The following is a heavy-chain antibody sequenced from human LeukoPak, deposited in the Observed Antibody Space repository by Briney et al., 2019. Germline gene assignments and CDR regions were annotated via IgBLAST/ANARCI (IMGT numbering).Heavy chain of an antibody. D-gene: IGHD3-10*01. J-gene: IGHJ4*02. CDR2: IGGSGVYT. CDR3: AKRRGEDRAFDY. V-gene: IGHV3-23*01. Sequence: GGSLRLSCAASGFTFSSYAMSWVRQAPGKGLEWVSVIGGSGVYTYYADSVKGRFTISRDSSRNTLYLQMSSLRAEDTAVYYCAKRRGEDRAFDYWGQGTLVTVSS. CDR1: GFTFSSYA.